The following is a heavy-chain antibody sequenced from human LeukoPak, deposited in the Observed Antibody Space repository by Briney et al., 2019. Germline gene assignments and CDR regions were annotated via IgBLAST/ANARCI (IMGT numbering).Heavy chain of an antibody. CDR2: ISYDGSNK. CDR3: AKNRYDREVWVSPPDY. CDR1: GFTFSSYG. V-gene: IGHV3-30*18. J-gene: IGHJ4*02. D-gene: IGHD5-12*01. Sequence: PGRSLRLSCAASGFTFSSYGMHWVRQAPGKGLEWVAVISYDGSNKYYADSVKGRFTISRDNSKNTLYLQMNSLRAEDTAVYYCAKNRYDREVWVSPPDYWGQGTLVTVSS.